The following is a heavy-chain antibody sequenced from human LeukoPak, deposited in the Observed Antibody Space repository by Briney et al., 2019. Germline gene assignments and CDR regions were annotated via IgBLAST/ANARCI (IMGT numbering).Heavy chain of an antibody. J-gene: IGHJ4*02. Sequence: SETLSLTCTVSGGSISSYYWSWIGQPPGKGLEWIGYIYYSGSTYYNPSLKSRVTISVDTSKNQLSLRVTSVTAADTAVYYCARAPHFFDTSGSRYYFDYWGQGALVTVSS. CDR1: GGSISSYY. D-gene: IGHD3-22*01. CDR2: IYYSGST. V-gene: IGHV4-59*12. CDR3: ARAPHFFDTSGSRYYFDY.